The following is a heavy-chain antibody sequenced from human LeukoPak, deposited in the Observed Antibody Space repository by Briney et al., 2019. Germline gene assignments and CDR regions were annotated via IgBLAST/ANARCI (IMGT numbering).Heavy chain of an antibody. V-gene: IGHV3-11*01. CDR3: ARRGSGRHFDF. Sequence: PGGSLRLSCAVSGFTFSDYYMSWIRQAPGKGLEWVSYISSGGSTISHADSVKGRFTISRDNAKNSLYLLMNSLRAEDTAVYYCARRGSGRHFDFWGQGTLVTVSS. CDR2: ISSGGSTI. D-gene: IGHD2-15*01. J-gene: IGHJ4*02. CDR1: GFTFSDYY.